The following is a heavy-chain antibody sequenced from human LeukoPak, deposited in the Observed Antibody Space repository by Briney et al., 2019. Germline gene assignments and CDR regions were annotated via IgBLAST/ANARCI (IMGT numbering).Heavy chain of an antibody. D-gene: IGHD6-13*01. CDR3: ARARGRSSHHDY. CDR2: ISSSSSYT. J-gene: IGHJ4*02. Sequence: GGSLRLSCAASGSTFSDYYMSWIRQAPGKGLEWVSYISSSSSYTNYADSVKGRFTISRDNAKNSLYLQMNSLRAEDTAVYYCARARGRSSHHDYWGQGTLVTVSS. V-gene: IGHV3-11*05. CDR1: GSTFSDYY.